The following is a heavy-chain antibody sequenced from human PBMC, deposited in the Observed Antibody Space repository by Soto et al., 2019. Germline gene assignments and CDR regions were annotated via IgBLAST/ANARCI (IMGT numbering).Heavy chain of an antibody. CDR1: GYTLTELS. Sequence: ASVKVSCTVSGYTLTELSMHWGRQATGKGLACMGGFDPDDGQTIYAPMFHGRVTMPEHTSTDTAYMELSSLRSEATSVFYCATGAWTTVTIAFDYWGQGTLVTVSP. CDR2: FDPDDGQT. CDR3: ATGAWTTVTIAFDY. V-gene: IGHV1-24*01. D-gene: IGHD4-4*01. J-gene: IGHJ4*02.